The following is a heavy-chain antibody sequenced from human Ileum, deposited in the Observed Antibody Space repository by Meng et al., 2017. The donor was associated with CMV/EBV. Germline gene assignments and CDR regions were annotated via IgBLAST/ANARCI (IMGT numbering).Heavy chain of an antibody. CDR1: GYTFTTYG. J-gene: IGHJ4*02. V-gene: IGHV1-18*01. Sequence: QVQRVQSGAEGKKPGASVKVSCKASGYTFTTYGITWVRQAPGQGLEWMGWISAYSTHTNYAPKFQGRVTMTTDTSTSTAYMELRSLQSDDTAVYYCARGTGAGNYWGQGTLVTVSS. CDR3: ARGTGAGNY. D-gene: IGHD1-26*01. CDR2: ISAYSTHT.